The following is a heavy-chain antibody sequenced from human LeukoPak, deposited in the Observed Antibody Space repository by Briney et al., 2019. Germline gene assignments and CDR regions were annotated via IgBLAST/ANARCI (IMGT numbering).Heavy chain of an antibody. V-gene: IGHV3-74*01. Sequence: QSGGSLRLSCAASGFTFSTYCMHWVRQAPGKGPMWVSRICPDGTVTNYADSVKARFIISRDNARNTVYLQMNSLRVEDTAVYYCVRDFRSADYWGQGTQVTVSS. CDR3: VRDFRSADY. CDR1: GFTFSTYC. J-gene: IGHJ4*02. CDR2: ICPDGTVT.